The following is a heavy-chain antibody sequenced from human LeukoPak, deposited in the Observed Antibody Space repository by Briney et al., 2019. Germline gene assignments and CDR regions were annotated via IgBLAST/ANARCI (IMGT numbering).Heavy chain of an antibody. V-gene: IGHV3-23*01. D-gene: IGHD6-13*01. CDR3: AKDSRIAAAGWNDFDY. CDR1: EFTFSSYA. CDR2: ISGSGGST. J-gene: IGHJ4*02. Sequence: GGSLRLSCAASEFTFSSYAMSWVRQAPGKGLEWVSAISGSGGSTYYADSVKGRFTISRDNSKNTLYLQMNSLRAEDTAVYYCAKDSRIAAAGWNDFDYWGQGTLVTVSS.